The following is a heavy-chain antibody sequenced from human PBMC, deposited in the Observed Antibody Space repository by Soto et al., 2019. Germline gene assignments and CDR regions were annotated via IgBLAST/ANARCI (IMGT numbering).Heavy chain of an antibody. CDR1: GGSISSYY. V-gene: IGHV4-59*12. CDR2: IYYSGST. Sequence: SETLSLSCTVSGGSISSYYWSWIRQPPGKGLEWIGYIYYSGSTNYNPSLKSRVTISVDTSKNQFSLKLSSVTAADTAVYYCASYSNSFDYWGKGTLVTVP. D-gene: IGHD4-4*01. J-gene: IGHJ4*02. CDR3: ASYSNSFDY.